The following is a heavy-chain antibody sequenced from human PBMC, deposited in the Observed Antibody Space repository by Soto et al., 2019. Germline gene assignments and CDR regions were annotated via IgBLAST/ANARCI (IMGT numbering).Heavy chain of an antibody. CDR2: INPSGGST. J-gene: IGHJ5*02. CDR1: GYTFTSYY. Sequence: QVQLVQSGAEVKKPGASVKVSCKASGYTFTSYYMHWVRQAPGQGLEWMGIINPSGGSTSYAQKFQGRVTMTTDTSKSTVYMELSSLRSEDTAVYYCAGEGDLRGFDPWGQGTLVTVSS. D-gene: IGHD2-21*01. V-gene: IGHV1-46*01. CDR3: AGEGDLRGFDP.